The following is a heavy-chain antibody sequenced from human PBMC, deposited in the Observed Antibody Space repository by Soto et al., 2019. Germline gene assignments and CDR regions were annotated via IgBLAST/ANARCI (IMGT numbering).Heavy chain of an antibody. CDR1: GFTFSSYD. Sequence: QVQLVESGGGVVQPGRSLRLSCAASGFTFSSYDMNWVRQAPGKGLEWVAIIWSDGSNKYYTDSVKGRFTISRDNSKNTLFLQMDSLRAEDTAVYYCARREYQLLSLDYWGQGTLVTVSS. J-gene: IGHJ4*02. CDR3: ARREYQLLSLDY. CDR2: IWSDGSNK. D-gene: IGHD2-2*01. V-gene: IGHV3-33*01.